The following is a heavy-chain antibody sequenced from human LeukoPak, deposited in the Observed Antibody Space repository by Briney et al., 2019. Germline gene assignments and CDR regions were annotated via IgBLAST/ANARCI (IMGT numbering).Heavy chain of an antibody. J-gene: IGHJ6*03. CDR3: ASRVKVNFVGLFGEDNNYYYMDV. CDR1: GGSFSGDY. V-gene: IGHV4-34*01. D-gene: IGHD3-10*02. Sequence: SETLSLTCAVYGGSFSGDYWSWIRQPPGKGLEWIGEINHSGSTNYNPSLKSRVTISIDTSKNQFSLTLKPVTAADTAVYYCASRVKVNFVGLFGEDNNYYYMDVWGKGTTVTVS. CDR2: INHSGST.